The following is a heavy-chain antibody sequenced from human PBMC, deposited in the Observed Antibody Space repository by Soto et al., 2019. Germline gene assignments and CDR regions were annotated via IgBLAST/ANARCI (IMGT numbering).Heavy chain of an antibody. CDR1: GFTFDDLA. V-gene: IGHV3-9*01. CDR3: ARSRGLAGRPLDL. J-gene: IGHJ5*02. D-gene: IGHD6-6*01. CDR2: ITWNSGDI. Sequence: TLRLSCAASGFTFDDLAMHWVRQAPGKGLEWVSGITWNSGDITYTGSVKGRFSISRDNAENSLYLHMNSLRPEDTAYYYCARSRGLAGRPLDLWGQGTLVTVSS.